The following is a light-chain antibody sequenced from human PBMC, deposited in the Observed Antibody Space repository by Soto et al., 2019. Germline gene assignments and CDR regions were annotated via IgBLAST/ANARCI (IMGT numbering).Light chain of an antibody. CDR1: SSDVGGYNY. CDR2: EVS. CDR3: SSYTSSNTPV. V-gene: IGLV2-14*01. J-gene: IGLJ2*01. Sequence: QSALTQPASVSGSPGQSITISCTGTSSDVGGYNYVSWYQQHPGKAPKLMIYEVSYRPSGVSNRFSGSKSGNTASLTISGLQAEDEADYYCSSYTSSNTPVFGGGTNVTVL.